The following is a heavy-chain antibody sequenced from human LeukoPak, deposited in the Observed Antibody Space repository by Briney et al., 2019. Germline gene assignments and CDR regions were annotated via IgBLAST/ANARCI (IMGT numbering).Heavy chain of an antibody. Sequence: PGGSLRLSCAASGFTFSSYSMNWVRQAPGKGLEWVSSISSSSSYIYYADSVKGRFTISRDNAMNSLYLQMNSLRAEDTAVYYCARDGDLMILYAFDIWGQGTMVTVSS. V-gene: IGHV3-21*01. J-gene: IGHJ3*02. CDR1: GFTFSSYS. CDR2: ISSSSSYI. CDR3: ARDGDLMILYAFDI. D-gene: IGHD2-15*01.